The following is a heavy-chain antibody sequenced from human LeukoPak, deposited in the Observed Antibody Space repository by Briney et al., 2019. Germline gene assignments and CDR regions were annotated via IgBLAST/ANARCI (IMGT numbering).Heavy chain of an antibody. Sequence: GGSLRLSCAASGFTFSSYAMSWVRQAPGKGLEWVSAISGSGGSTYYADSVKDRFTISRDNSKNTLYLQMNSLRAEDTAVYYCAKFDGGFGGYDFNYFDYWGQGTLVTVSS. V-gene: IGHV3-23*01. D-gene: IGHD5-12*01. CDR3: AKFDGGFGGYDFNYFDY. J-gene: IGHJ4*02. CDR1: GFTFSSYA. CDR2: ISGSGGST.